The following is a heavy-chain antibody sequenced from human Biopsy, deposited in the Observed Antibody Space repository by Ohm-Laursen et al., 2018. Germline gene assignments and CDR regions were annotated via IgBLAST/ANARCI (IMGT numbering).Heavy chain of an antibody. CDR3: ARWETTLGRSLDS. CDR1: GYTFTRHD. Sequence: PSPKVSCKASGYTFTRHDINWVRQATGQGLEWMGWMSPNTGNTVYAQRFQDRVTMTSDTSTGTAFMELTSLTSDDTAVYFCARWETTLGRSLDSWGQGTLVAVSS. CDR2: MSPNTGNT. J-gene: IGHJ4*02. D-gene: IGHD1-26*01. V-gene: IGHV1-8*01.